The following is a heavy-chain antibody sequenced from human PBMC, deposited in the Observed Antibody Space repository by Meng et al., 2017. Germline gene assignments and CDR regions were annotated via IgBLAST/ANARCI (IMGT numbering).Heavy chain of an antibody. V-gene: IGHV4-4*07. J-gene: IGHJ4*02. D-gene: IGHD3-22*01. CDR1: GGSISSYY. Sequence: QVRLQESGPGPLKPSETLSLTCTVPGGSISSYYWSWIRQPAGKGLEWIGRIYTSGSTNYNPSLKSRVTMSVDTSKNQFSLKLSSVTAADTAVYYCAGTERYYYDSSGYYQDYWGQGTLVTVSS. CDR3: AGTERYYYDSSGYYQDY. CDR2: IYTSGST.